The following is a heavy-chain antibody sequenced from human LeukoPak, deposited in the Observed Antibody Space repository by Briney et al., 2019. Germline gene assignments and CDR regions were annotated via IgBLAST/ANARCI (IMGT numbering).Heavy chain of an antibody. CDR3: ARGRGSYDSTGYYY. J-gene: IGHJ4*02. Sequence: SETLSLTCTVSGGSISSYYWSWIRQPPGKGLQWIGHVYSSGSTSYNPSLESRVTISVDTSNHQFSLKLSSVTAADTAVYYCARGRGSYDSTGYYYWGQGTLVTVSS. V-gene: IGHV4-59*01. D-gene: IGHD3-22*01. CDR1: GGSISSYY. CDR2: VYSSGST.